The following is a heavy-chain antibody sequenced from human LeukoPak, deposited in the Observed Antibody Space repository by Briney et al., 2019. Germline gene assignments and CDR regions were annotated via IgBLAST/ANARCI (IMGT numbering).Heavy chain of an antibody. CDR3: ARDGWWGYCSSTSCYPHYFDY. Sequence: VASVKVSCTASGYTFTSYGISWVRQAPGQGLEWMGWISAYNGNTNYAQKLQGRVTMTTDTSTSTAYMELRSLRSDDTAVYYCARDGWWGYCSSTSCYPHYFDYWGQGTLVTVSS. V-gene: IGHV1-18*01. CDR2: ISAYNGNT. J-gene: IGHJ4*02. D-gene: IGHD2-2*01. CDR1: GYTFTSYG.